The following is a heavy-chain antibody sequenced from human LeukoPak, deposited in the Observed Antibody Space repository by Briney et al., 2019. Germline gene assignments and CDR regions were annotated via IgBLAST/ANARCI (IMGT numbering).Heavy chain of an antibody. V-gene: IGHV3-48*03. CDR3: ARGGDYGDYQRTYYFDY. D-gene: IGHD4-17*01. CDR2: ISSSGSTI. Sequence: GGSLRLSCAASGFTFSSYEMNWVRQAPGNGLEWVSYISSSGSTIYYADSVKGRFTISRDNAKNSLYLQMNSLRAEDTAVYYCARGGDYGDYQRTYYFDYWGQGTLVTVSS. J-gene: IGHJ4*02. CDR1: GFTFSSYE.